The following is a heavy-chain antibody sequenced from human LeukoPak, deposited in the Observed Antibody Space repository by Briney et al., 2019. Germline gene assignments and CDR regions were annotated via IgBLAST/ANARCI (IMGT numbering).Heavy chain of an antibody. V-gene: IGHV1-18*01. CDR2: ISAYNGNT. CDR3: ARDHLYGYCSGGSCYPVPRDDAFDI. Sequence: GASVKVSCKASGYTFTSYGISWVRQAPGQGLEWMGWISAYNGNTNYAQKLQGRVTMTTDTSTSTAYMELRSLRSDDTAVYYCARDHLYGYCSGGSCYPVPRDDAFDIWGQGTMVTVSS. CDR1: GYTFTSYG. J-gene: IGHJ3*02. D-gene: IGHD2-15*01.